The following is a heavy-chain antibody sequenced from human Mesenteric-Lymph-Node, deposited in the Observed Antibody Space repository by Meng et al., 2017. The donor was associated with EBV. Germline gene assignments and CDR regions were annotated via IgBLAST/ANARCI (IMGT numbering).Heavy chain of an antibody. CDR2: INPNSGTT. V-gene: IGHV1-2*06. D-gene: IGHD2-2*01. CDR1: GYIFTGYH. Sequence: QGQLVQAGAEVKKPGASVKVSCKGSGYIFTGYHIHWVRQAPGQGLEWVGRINPNSGTTNYAQKFQGSVTMTRDTSISTAYMELSSLRSDDTAVYYCARDKGCDRTTCYDWYFDLWGRGTLVTVSS. CDR3: ARDKGCDRTTCYDWYFDL. J-gene: IGHJ2*01.